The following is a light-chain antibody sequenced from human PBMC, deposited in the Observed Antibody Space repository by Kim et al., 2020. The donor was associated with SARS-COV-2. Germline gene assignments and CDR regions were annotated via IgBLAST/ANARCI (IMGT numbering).Light chain of an antibody. CDR2: DVS. CDR1: SSDVGGYNY. V-gene: IGLV2-14*04. J-gene: IGLJ1*01. Sequence: QSITISCTGTSSDVGGYNYVSWYQQHPGKAPKLMIYDVSKRPSGVSNRFSGSKSGNTASLTISGLQAEDEADYYCSSYTSSSRGYVFGTGTKVTVL. CDR3: SSYTSSSRGYV.